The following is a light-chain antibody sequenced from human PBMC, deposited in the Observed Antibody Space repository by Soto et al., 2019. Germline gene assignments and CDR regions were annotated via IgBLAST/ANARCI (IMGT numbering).Light chain of an antibody. CDR3: MQGTHCPRT. Sequence: DVVMTQSPLSLPVTLGQPASISCRSSQSLVYSDGNTYLNWFQQRPGQSPRRLIYKVSNRDSGVPDRISGSGSGTDFTLKISRVEAEYVGVYYCMQGTHCPRTFGQGTKVEIK. CDR2: KVS. V-gene: IGKV2-30*01. CDR1: QSLVYSDGNTY. J-gene: IGKJ1*01.